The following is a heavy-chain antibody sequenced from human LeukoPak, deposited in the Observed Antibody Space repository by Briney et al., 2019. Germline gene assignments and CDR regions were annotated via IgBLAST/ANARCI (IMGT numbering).Heavy chain of an antibody. D-gene: IGHD2/OR15-2a*01. CDR2: ISSSSYI. Sequence: GGSLRLPCAASGFTFSSYSMNWVRQAPGKGLEWVSSISSSSYIYYADSVKGRFTISRDNAKNSLYLQMNSLRAEDTAVYYCARATFPEYYFDCWGQGTLVTVSS. CDR1: GFTFSSYS. V-gene: IGHV3-21*01. J-gene: IGHJ4*02. CDR3: ARATFPEYYFDC.